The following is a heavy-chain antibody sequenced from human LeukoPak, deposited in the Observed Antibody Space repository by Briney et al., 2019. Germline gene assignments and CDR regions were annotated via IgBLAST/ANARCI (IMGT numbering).Heavy chain of an antibody. CDR1: GYTFTSYD. V-gene: IGHV1-8*01. CDR2: MNPNSGNT. J-gene: IGHJ1*01. D-gene: IGHD3-22*01. Sequence: GASVKVSCKASGYTFTSYDINWVRQATGQGLEWMGWMNPNSGNTGYAQKFQGRVTMTRNTSISTAYMELSSLRSEDTAVYYCARGNIYDSSGFEYFQHWGQGTLVTVSS. CDR3: ARGNIYDSSGFEYFQH.